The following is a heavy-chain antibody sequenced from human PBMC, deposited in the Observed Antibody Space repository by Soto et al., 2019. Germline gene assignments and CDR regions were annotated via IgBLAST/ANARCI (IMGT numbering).Heavy chain of an antibody. V-gene: IGHV4-59*08. CDR1: GGSISSYY. CDR2: IYYSGST. Sequence: SETLSLTCTVSGGSISSYYWSWIRQPPGKGLEWIGYIYYSGSTNYNPSLKSRVTISVDTSKNQFSLKLSSVTAADTAVYYCASSLYYYHYMDVWGKGTTVTVSS. J-gene: IGHJ6*03. CDR3: ASSLYYYHYMDV.